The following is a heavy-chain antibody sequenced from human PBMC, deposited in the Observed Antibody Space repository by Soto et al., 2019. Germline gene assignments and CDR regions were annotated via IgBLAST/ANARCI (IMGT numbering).Heavy chain of an antibody. CDR1: GYSFTSYW. D-gene: IGHD5-12*01. CDR3: ALATTQAGFDY. Sequence: EVQLVQSGAEVKKSGESLRISCKGSGYSFTSYWITWVRQTPGKGLEWMGRIDPSDSDTNYSPSFQGHVTISADKSISTADLQWSSLKASDTAMYYCALATTQAGFDYWGQGTLVTVSS. J-gene: IGHJ4*02. CDR2: IDPSDSDT. V-gene: IGHV5-10-1*01.